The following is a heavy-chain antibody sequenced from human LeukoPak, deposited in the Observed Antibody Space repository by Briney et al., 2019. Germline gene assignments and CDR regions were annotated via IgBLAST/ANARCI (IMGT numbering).Heavy chain of an antibody. V-gene: IGHV3-73*01. CDR2: IRSKANSYAT. D-gene: IGHD3-3*01. J-gene: IGHJ6*03. CDR1: GFTFSGSA. Sequence: GPLRLSCAASGFTFSGSAMHWVRQASGKGLEWVGRIRSKANSYATAYAASVKGRLTISRDDSKNTAYLQMNSLKTEDTAVYYCTRSDLEWGHYYMDVWGKGTTVTVSS. CDR3: TRSDLEWGHYYMDV.